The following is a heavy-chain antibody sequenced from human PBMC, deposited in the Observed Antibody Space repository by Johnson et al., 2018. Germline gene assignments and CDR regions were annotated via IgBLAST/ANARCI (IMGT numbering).Heavy chain of an antibody. V-gene: IGHV1-8*02. CDR1: GGTFSSYA. Sequence: QVQLLESGAEVTKPGSSVKVSCKASGGTFSSYAINWVRQANGQGLEWMGWMNPTSGTNGYAKKFQGRVTMTRNTSISTAYMGLSILRSEDKAVDYCARDYVYTAMEDYYYYYYMDVWGKGTTVTVSS. J-gene: IGHJ6*03. CDR2: MNPTSGTN. D-gene: IGHD5-18*01. CDR3: ARDYVYTAMEDYYYYYYMDV.